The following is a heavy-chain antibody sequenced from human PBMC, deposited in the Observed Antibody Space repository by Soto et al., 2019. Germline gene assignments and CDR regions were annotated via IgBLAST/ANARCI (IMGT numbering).Heavy chain of an antibody. J-gene: IGHJ6*02. CDR2: ISVYNGNT. D-gene: IGHD2-15*01. V-gene: IGHV1-18*01. Sequence: QVQLVQSGAEVKKPGASVKVSCKASGYTFNSYGISWVRQAPGQGLEWMGGISVYNGNTNDAQKVQGRVTMTTDTSTSTAYMELRSLRSDDTAVYYCARGQGEYCSGGSCYANYYYNGMDVWGQGTTVTVSS. CDR1: GYTFNSYG. CDR3: ARGQGEYCSGGSCYANYYYNGMDV.